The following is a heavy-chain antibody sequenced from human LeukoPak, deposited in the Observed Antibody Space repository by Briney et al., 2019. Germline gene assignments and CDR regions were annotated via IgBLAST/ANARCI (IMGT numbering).Heavy chain of an antibody. CDR1: GGTISNYP. D-gene: IGHD6-13*01. CDR2: ITLSGTA. V-gene: IGHV1-69*01. J-gene: IGHJ4*02. Sequence: SVKVSCKASGGTISNYPVSWVRQAPGQGLEWMGGITLSGTADYAQKFRGRLTITADESTSTAYMELRSLRSEDTAVHFCARGIAEGYFDYWGQGTLVTVSS. CDR3: ARGIAEGYFDY.